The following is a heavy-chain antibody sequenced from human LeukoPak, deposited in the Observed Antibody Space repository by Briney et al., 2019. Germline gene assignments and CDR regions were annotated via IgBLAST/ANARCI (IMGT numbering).Heavy chain of an antibody. V-gene: IGHV3-30*18. CDR3: AKLSDSSGYYSALDY. J-gene: IGHJ4*02. CDR2: ISYDGSNK. D-gene: IGHD3-22*01. Sequence: GGSLRLSCAASGFTFSSYGMHWVRQAPGKGLEWVAVISYDGSNKYYADSVKGRFTISRDNSKNTLYLQMNSLRAEDTAMYYCAKLSDSSGYYSALDYWGQGTLVTVSS. CDR1: GFTFSSYG.